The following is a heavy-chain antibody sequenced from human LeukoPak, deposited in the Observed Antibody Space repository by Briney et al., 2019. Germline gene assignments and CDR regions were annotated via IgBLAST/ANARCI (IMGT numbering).Heavy chain of an antibody. CDR1: GGSISSSSYY. D-gene: IGHD6-19*01. Sequence: SETLSLTCTVSGGSISSSSYYWGWIRQPPRKGLEWIGSIYYSGSTYYNPSLKSRVTISVDTSKNQFSLKLSSVTAADTAVYYCAREGAVAGIYFDYWGQGTLVTVSS. V-gene: IGHV4-39*07. J-gene: IGHJ4*02. CDR2: IYYSGST. CDR3: AREGAVAGIYFDY.